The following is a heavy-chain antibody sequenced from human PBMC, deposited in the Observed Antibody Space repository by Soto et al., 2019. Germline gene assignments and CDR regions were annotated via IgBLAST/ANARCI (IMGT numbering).Heavy chain of an antibody. Sequence: EVQLVESGGGLVKPGGSLRLSCAGSGLTLSDSWMSWVRQAPGEGLEGLEWVGRILSETDGGTTDFAAPVKGRFSISRDYSKNTLYLQMNSLRTEDTGVYYCATYDDIWGTYRYRWAYWGQGTLVTVSS. J-gene: IGHJ4*02. CDR3: ATYDDIWGTYRYRWAY. D-gene: IGHD3-16*02. V-gene: IGHV3-15*01. CDR1: GLTLSDSW. CDR2: ILSETDGGTT.